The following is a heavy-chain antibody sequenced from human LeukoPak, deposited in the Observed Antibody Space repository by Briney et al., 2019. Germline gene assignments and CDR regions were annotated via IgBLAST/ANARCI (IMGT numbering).Heavy chain of an antibody. CDR2: ISNDGGGT. J-gene: IGHJ5*02. D-gene: IGHD3-22*01. V-gene: IGHV3-23*01. Sequence: GGSLRLSCEASGFTLSTYWMNWVRQVPGKGLDWVSAISNDGGGTQYADFVEGRFTISRDNSKNTLFLQMSSLRAEDTALYYCAKGSSGYFADLWGQGTLVTVSS. CDR3: AKGSSGYFADL. CDR1: GFTLSTYW.